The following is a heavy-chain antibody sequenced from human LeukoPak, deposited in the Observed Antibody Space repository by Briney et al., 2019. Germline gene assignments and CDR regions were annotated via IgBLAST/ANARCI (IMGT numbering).Heavy chain of an antibody. D-gene: IGHD6-19*01. Sequence: ASVKVSCKASGYTFTGYYMHWVRQAPGQGLEWMGWINPNTGGTKYAQKFQGRVTMTRDTSIGTAYMDLSRLRSDDTAVYYCARDSGSGWNNWFDPWGQGTLVTVSS. J-gene: IGHJ5*02. V-gene: IGHV1-2*02. CDR1: GYTFTGYY. CDR2: INPNTGGT. CDR3: ARDSGSGWNNWFDP.